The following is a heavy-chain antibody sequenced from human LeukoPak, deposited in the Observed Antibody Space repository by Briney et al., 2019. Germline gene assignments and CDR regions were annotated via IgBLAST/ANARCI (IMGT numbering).Heavy chain of an antibody. Sequence: SETLSLTCTVSGGSISSYYWSWIRQPPGKGLEWIGYIYYSGSTNYNPSLKSRVTISVDTSKNQFSLKLSSVTAADTAVYYCARTSSGWYGNSYGMDVWGQGTTVTVSS. CDR3: ARTSSGWYGNSYGMDV. D-gene: IGHD6-19*01. J-gene: IGHJ6*02. CDR1: GGSISSYY. CDR2: IYYSGST. V-gene: IGHV4-59*01.